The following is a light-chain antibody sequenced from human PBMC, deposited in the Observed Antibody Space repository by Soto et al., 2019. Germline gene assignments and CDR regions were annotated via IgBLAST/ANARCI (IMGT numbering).Light chain of an antibody. J-gene: IGLJ2*01. Sequence: QSALTQFASVSGSPGQSTTISCTGTSSDIGGYHYVSWYQHHPGKAPKLMIYEVSNRPSGVSDRFSGSKSGSTASLTISGLQAEDEADYYCSSYVSGNTLVFGGGTKLTV. V-gene: IGLV2-14*01. CDR2: EVS. CDR1: SSDIGGYHY. CDR3: SSYVSGNTLV.